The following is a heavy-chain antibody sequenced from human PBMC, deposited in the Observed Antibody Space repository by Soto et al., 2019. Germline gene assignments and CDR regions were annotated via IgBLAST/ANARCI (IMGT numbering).Heavy chain of an antibody. Sequence: ETLSLPCTITGGSSNSWYLSLTRQPPGKGLEWIGYIYYSGSTNYNPSLKSRVTISVDTSKNQFSLKLSSVTASDTAVYYCARRYGSSFDYWGQGTLVTVSS. J-gene: IGHJ4*02. CDR1: GGSSNSWY. CDR2: IYYSGST. CDR3: ARRYGSSFDY. V-gene: IGHV4-59*08. D-gene: IGHD5-12*01.